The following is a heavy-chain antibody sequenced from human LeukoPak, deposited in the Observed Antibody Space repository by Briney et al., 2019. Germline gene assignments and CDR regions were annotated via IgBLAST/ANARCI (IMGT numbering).Heavy chain of an antibody. V-gene: IGHV3-7*01. Sequence: PGGSLRLSCAATGFTFRSHAMNWVRQAPGKGLEWVAHIKEDATESRSVDSVKGRFTISRDNTKNSLFLQLNSLRAEDTAVYYCVRDRGWYHFDLWGQGTLVTVSS. CDR2: IKEDATES. D-gene: IGHD3-10*01. CDR3: VRDRGWYHFDL. J-gene: IGHJ4*02. CDR1: GFTFRSHA.